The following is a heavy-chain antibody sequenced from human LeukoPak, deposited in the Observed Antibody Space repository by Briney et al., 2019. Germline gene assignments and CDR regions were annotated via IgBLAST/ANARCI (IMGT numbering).Heavy chain of an antibody. J-gene: IGHJ4*02. CDR1: GFTFRNNW. Sequence: GGSLRLSCVASGFTFRNNWMSWVRQAPGKGLEWVANIKQDGSEKYYMDSVKGRFTISRDNAKNSLYLQMNSLRGDDTSMYYCAGGPEFGEPYWGRGTLVTVSS. V-gene: IGHV3-7*01. CDR3: AGGPEFGEPY. CDR2: IKQDGSEK. D-gene: IGHD3-10*01.